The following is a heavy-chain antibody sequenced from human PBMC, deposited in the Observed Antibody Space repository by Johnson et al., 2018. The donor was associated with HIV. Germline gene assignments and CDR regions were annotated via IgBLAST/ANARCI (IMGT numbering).Heavy chain of an antibody. J-gene: IGHJ3*02. CDR2: ISYDGSNK. D-gene: IGHD6-13*01. Sequence: MLLVESGGGVVQPGRSLRLSCAASGFTFSSYAMHWVRQAPGKGLEWVAVISYDGSNKYYADSVKGRFTISRDNSKNTLYLQMNSLRAEDTAVYYCAREWVGHSSSWFRYAFDIWGQGTMVTVSS. CDR1: GFTFSSYA. CDR3: AREWVGHSSSWFRYAFDI. V-gene: IGHV3-30*04.